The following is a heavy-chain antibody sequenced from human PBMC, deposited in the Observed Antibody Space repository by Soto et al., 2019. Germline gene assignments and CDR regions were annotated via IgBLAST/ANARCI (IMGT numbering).Heavy chain of an antibody. CDR2: FDPEDGET. V-gene: IGHV1-24*01. J-gene: IGHJ5*02. Sequence: ASVKVSCKVSGCTLTELSMHWVRQAPGKGLEWMGGFDPEDGETIYAQKFQGRVTMTEDTSTDTAYMELSSLRSEDTAVYYCATATSGYYYDSSGFSPQNWFDPWGQGTLVTVSS. D-gene: IGHD3-22*01. CDR3: ATATSGYYYDSSGFSPQNWFDP. CDR1: GCTLTELS.